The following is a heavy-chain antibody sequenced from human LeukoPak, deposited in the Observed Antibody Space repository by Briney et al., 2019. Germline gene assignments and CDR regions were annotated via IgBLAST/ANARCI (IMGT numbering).Heavy chain of an antibody. J-gene: IGHJ4*02. V-gene: IGHV3-23*01. CDR2: ISGSGGST. CDR3: AKGPAQHYDFWSSNYFDY. Sequence: GGSLRLSCAASGFISSSYGMSWVRQAPGKGLEWVSIISGSGGSTYYADSVKGRFTISRDNSKNTLYLQMNSLRAEDTAVYYCAKGPAQHYDFWSSNYFDYWGQGTLVTVSS. D-gene: IGHD3-3*01. CDR1: GFISSSYG.